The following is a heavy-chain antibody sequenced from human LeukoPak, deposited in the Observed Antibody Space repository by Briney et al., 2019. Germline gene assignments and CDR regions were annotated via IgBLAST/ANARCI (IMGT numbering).Heavy chain of an antibody. Sequence: PGGSLRLSCAASGFTFSSYSMNWVRQAPGKGLEWVSSISSSSSYIYYADSVKGRFTISRDNAKNSLYLQMNSLRAEDTALYYCAKDKHGYFDYWGQGTLVTVSS. J-gene: IGHJ4*02. V-gene: IGHV3-21*04. CDR3: AKDKHGYFDY. CDR1: GFTFSSYS. CDR2: ISSSSSYI.